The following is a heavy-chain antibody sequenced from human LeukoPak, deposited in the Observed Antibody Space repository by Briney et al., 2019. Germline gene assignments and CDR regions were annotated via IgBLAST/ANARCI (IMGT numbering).Heavy chain of an antibody. CDR3: AKDQDVMYSSSSTPFDP. J-gene: IGHJ5*02. CDR1: GFTFSSYA. CDR2: ISGSGGST. V-gene: IGHV3-23*01. D-gene: IGHD6-6*01. Sequence: GGSLRLSCAASGFTFSSYAMSWVRQAPGKGLEWVSAISGSGGSTYYADSVKGRFTISRDNSKNTLYLQMNSLRAEDTAVYYCAKDQDVMYSSSSTPFDPWGQGTLVTVSS.